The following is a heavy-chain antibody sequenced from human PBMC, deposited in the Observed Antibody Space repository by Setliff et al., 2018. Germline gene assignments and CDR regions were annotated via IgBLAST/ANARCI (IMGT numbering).Heavy chain of an antibody. D-gene: IGHD1-7*01. V-gene: IGHV1-2*02. CDR2: IRPLRGDT. J-gene: IGHJ6*03. Sequence: ASVKVSCKASGYIFSAYHVHWVRQALGQGPEWVGCIRPLRGDTKSAQKFQGRLTMTGDASINTAFMELTGLTSDDTAVYYCARAPSGTGFYHFFSYMDVWGKGTTVTVSS. CDR1: GYIFSAYH. CDR3: ARAPSGTGFYHFFSYMDV.